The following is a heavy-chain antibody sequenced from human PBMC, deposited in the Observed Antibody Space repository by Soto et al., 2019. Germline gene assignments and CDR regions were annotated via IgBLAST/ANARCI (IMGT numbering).Heavy chain of an antibody. Sequence: GGAVSRSCSASGLSFSTCSMHLFRHARRKTLAYISSIINNGGTTYYEEYVNGRFTMSRDNYKNTLYLQMSSLREEDTAVYFCAREPTNTSLFDCCGQGTQVTVSS. CDR2: IINNGGTT. CDR1: GLSFSTCS. J-gene: IGHJ4*02. CDR3: AREPTNTSLFDC. D-gene: IGHD1-26*01. V-gene: IGHV3-64D*08.